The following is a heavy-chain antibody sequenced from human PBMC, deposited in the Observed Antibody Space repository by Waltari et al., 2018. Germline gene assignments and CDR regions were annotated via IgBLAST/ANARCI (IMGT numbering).Heavy chain of an antibody. CDR2: ISNEGSNK. Sequence: QVQLVESGGGMVQPGRSLRLSCVASGFIFSNSGMHWVRQAPGKGLGWVAFISNEGSNKYYRDSVNGRFTISRDNSKNRLSLQMNSLTPEDTAVYHCVKWDYSGSGFSHFYPMDVWGQGTTVTVS. CDR1: GFIFSNSG. CDR3: VKWDYSGSGFSHFYPMDV. V-gene: IGHV3-30*18. J-gene: IGHJ6*02. D-gene: IGHD3-10*01.